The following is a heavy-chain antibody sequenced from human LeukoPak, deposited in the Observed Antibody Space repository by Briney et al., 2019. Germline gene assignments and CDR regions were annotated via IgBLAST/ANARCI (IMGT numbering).Heavy chain of an antibody. J-gene: IGHJ4*02. CDR1: GCTFSSYS. CDR3: ARDPEMATTLFDY. V-gene: IGHV3-21*01. D-gene: IGHD5-24*01. Sequence: GGSLRLSCAASGCTFSSYSMNWVRQAPGKGMEWDSSISSSSSYIYYANSVKGRFTISRDNAKNSLYLQMNSLRAEDTAVYYCARDPEMATTLFDYWGQGTLVTVSS. CDR2: ISSSSSYI.